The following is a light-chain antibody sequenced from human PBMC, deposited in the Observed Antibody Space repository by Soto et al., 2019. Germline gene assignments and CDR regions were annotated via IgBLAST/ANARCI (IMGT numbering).Light chain of an antibody. J-gene: IGKJ4*01. V-gene: IGKV1-5*02. CDR3: QQYNSFSLT. Sequence: DIQMTQSPSTRSASVVDRVTIICRASQSISTWLAWYQLKPGKAPKLLIYDASTLEGGVPSRFSGIGSGTEFTLTISGLQPDDFATYYCQQYNSFSLTFGGGTKVDIK. CDR2: DAS. CDR1: QSISTW.